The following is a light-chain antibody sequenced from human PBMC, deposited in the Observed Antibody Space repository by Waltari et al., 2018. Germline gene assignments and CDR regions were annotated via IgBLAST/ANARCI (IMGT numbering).Light chain of an antibody. J-gene: IGKJ2*01. Sequence: EILMTQSPPTLSVSPGERATLSCRASQSISRNLAWYQQKPGQAPRFLIYGASTRATGIPARFSGSGSGTEFTLTISSLQSEDFAVYYCQQYNNWRTFGQGTKLEIK. CDR1: QSISRN. CDR2: GAS. V-gene: IGKV3-15*01. CDR3: QQYNNWRT.